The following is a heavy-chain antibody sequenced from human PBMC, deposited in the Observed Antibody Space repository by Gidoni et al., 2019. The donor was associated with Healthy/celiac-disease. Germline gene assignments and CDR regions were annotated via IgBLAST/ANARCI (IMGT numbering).Heavy chain of an antibody. CDR1: GYTFTDYY. V-gene: IGHV1-69-2*01. CDR2: VDPEDGET. J-gene: IGHJ6*02. Sequence: EFQLLQSGAEVKKPGATVKISCKVSGYTFTDYYMHWVQQAPGKGLEWMGLVDPEDGETIYAEKFQGRVTITADTSTDTAYMELSSLRSEDTAVYYCATVDIAASNRRYSNPQIYYYYGMDVWGQGTTVTVSS. CDR3: ATVDIAASNRRYSNPQIYYYYGMDV. D-gene: IGHD6-13*01.